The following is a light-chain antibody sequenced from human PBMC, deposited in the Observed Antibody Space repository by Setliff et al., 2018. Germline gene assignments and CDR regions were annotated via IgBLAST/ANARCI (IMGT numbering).Light chain of an antibody. V-gene: IGLV2-8*01. CDR2: EVN. CDR1: GSDVGTYKL. CDR3: SSYAGGDIYV. Sequence: ALAQPPSASGSPGQSVTISCTGTGSDVGTYKLVSWFQQHPGKGPKLVIYEVNRRPSGVPDRFSGSKSGNTASLTVSGLQAEDEADYYCSSYAGGDIYVFGTGTKVTVL. J-gene: IGLJ1*01.